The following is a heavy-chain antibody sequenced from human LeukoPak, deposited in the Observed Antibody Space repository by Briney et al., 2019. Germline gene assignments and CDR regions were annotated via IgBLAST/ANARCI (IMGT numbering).Heavy chain of an antibody. J-gene: IGHJ4*02. CDR3: ARTPRGSYQYYFDY. CDR2: ISSSSSYT. Sequence: PGRSLRLSCAASGFTFSDYYMSWIRQAPGKGLEWVSYISSSSSYTNYADSVKGRFTISRDNAKNSLYLQMNSLRAEDTAVYYCARTPRGSYQYYFDYWGQGTLVTVSS. V-gene: IGHV3-11*03. CDR1: GFTFSDYY. D-gene: IGHD1-26*01.